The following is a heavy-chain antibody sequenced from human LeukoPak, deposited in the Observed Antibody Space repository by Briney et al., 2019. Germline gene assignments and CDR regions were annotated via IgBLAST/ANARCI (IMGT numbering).Heavy chain of an antibody. V-gene: IGHV3-48*01. CDR3: AKGSGSYLYYFDY. CDR1: GFTFSSYS. D-gene: IGHD3-10*01. CDR2: ISSSSSTI. J-gene: IGHJ4*02. Sequence: GGSLRLSCAASGFTFSSYSMNWVRQAPGKGLEWVSYISSSSSTIYYADSVKGRFTISRDNAKNSLYLQMNSLRAEDTAVYYCAKGSGSYLYYFDYWGQGTLVTVS.